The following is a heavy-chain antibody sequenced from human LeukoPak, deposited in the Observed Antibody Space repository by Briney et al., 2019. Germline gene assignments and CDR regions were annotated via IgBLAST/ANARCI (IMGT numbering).Heavy chain of an antibody. CDR2: IKQDGSEK. D-gene: IGHD3-3*01. J-gene: IGHJ4*02. Sequence: GGSLRLSCAASGFTFSSYWMSWVRQAPGKGLEWVANIKQDGSEKYYVDSVKGRFTISRDNAKNSLCLQMNSLRAEDTAVYYCARVTNGGYFDYWGQGTLVTVSS. CDR3: ARVTNGGYFDY. V-gene: IGHV3-7*01. CDR1: GFTFSSYW.